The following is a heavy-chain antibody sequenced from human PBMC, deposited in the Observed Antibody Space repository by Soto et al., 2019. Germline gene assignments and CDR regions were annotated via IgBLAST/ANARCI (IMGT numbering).Heavy chain of an antibody. D-gene: IGHD6-13*01. J-gene: IGHJ4*02. Sequence: QVHLVESGGGVVQPGRSLRLSCAVSGFSFSSHALHWVRQAPGKGLEWVAVISYDGSDKYYADSVQGRFTISRDNSQNMLYLQMHSLRAEDTAIYYCVKGLMDSRTWFEADYWGQATRVTVSS. CDR1: GFSFSSHA. CDR2: ISYDGSDK. CDR3: VKGLMDSRTWFEADY. V-gene: IGHV3-30*04.